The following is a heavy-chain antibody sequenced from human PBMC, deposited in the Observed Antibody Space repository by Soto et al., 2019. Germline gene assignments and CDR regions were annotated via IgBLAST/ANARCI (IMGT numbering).Heavy chain of an antibody. CDR3: ARAFCITITCYGWFDP. CDR2: INPNSGGT. CDR1: GYAFIDYY. J-gene: IGHJ5*02. V-gene: IGHV1-2*02. Sequence: QVQLVQSGAEVKKPGASVKVSCKASGYAFIDYYIHWVRQAPGQGLEWMGWINPNSGGTNYAQKFQGRVTMTRDTSINPVPMDLSSLRSDDTAVYYCARAFCITITCYGWFDPWGQGTLVTVSS. D-gene: IGHD2-2*01.